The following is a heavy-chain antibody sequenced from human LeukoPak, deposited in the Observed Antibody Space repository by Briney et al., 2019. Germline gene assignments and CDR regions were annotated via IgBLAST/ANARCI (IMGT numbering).Heavy chain of an antibody. CDR1: GGSIRSSNW. J-gene: IGHJ3*02. CDR3: AKSNGYGLVDI. CDR2: IYHSGST. V-gene: IGHV4-4*02. D-gene: IGHD3-10*01. Sequence: SETLSLTCAVSGGSIRSSNWWSWVRQPPGKGLEWIGEIYHSGSTNYKPSLKSRVTISVDTSKNQFSLKLDSVTAADTAVYYCAKSNGYGLVDIWGQGTMVTVSS.